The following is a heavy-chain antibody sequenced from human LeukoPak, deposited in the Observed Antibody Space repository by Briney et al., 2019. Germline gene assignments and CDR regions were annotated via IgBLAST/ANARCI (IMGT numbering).Heavy chain of an antibody. Sequence: GGSLRLSCAASGFTFSNYGMHWVRQAPGKGLEGVTFIRHDGSHKSYADSVKGRFTISRVNSKNTLYLQMNTLRAEDTAVYYCALMRDGYAQWGQGTLVTVSS. D-gene: IGHD5-24*01. CDR3: ALMRDGYAQ. V-gene: IGHV3-30*02. CDR2: IRHDGSHK. J-gene: IGHJ4*02. CDR1: GFTFSNYG.